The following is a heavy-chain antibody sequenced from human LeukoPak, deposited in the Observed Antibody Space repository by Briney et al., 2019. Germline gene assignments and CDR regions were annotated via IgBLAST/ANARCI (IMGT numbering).Heavy chain of an antibody. D-gene: IGHD6-13*01. CDR1: GVSISSYY. V-gene: IGHV4-59*08. J-gene: IGHJ3*02. Sequence: PSETLSFTCTVSGVSISSYYWSWLRQPPGKGLEGMGYIYYSGSSNYNPSLKRRVTISVDTSKTQFSLKMSSMTAADTAVYYCARLFRAKPPEQPDAFDIWGQGTMVTVSS. CDR3: ARLFRAKPPEQPDAFDI. CDR2: IYYSGSS.